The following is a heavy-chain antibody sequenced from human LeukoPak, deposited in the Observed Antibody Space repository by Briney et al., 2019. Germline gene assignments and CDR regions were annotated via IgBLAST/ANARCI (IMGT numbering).Heavy chain of an antibody. CDR3: ATLPYSGSYSYFDY. CDR2: FDPEDGET. J-gene: IGHJ4*02. Sequence: GGSLRLSCAASGFTFSGSAMHWVRQAPGKGLEWMGGFDPEDGETIYAQKFQGRVTMTEDTSTDTAYMELSSLRSEDTAVYYCATLPYSGSYSYFDYWGQGTLVTVSS. CDR1: GFTFSGSA. V-gene: IGHV1-24*01. D-gene: IGHD1-26*01.